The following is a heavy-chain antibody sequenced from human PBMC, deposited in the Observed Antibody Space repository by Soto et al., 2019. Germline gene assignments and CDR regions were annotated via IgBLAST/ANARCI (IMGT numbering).Heavy chain of an antibody. CDR3: ARAWNFDY. J-gene: IGHJ4*02. CDR2: IYYSGTT. D-gene: IGHD5-12*01. V-gene: IGHV4-61*05. CDR1: GASISSSSYS. Sequence: SETLSLTCTVSGASISSSSYSWGWIRQPPGKGLEWIGNIYYSGTTNYNPSLKSRVTISVDTSKNQFSLKLSSVTAADTAVYYCARAWNFDYWGQGTLVTVSS.